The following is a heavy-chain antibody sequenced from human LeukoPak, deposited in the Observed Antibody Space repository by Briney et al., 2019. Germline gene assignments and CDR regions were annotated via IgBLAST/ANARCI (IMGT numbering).Heavy chain of an antibody. CDR3: ARGPTDFDASDI. J-gene: IGHJ3*02. CDR1: GFTISSYW. V-gene: IGHV3-7*01. CDR2: IKHDSSET. Sequence: PGGSLRLSCAASGFTISSYWMSWVRQVPGKGLESVAHIKHDSSETYYVGTLRGRFIISRDNAKNSLYLQMNSLRAEDTAVYHCARGPTDFDASDIWGHGTLVTVSS.